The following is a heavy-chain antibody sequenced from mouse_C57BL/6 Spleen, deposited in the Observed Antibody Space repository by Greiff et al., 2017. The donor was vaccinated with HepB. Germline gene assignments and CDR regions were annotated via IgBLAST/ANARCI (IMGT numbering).Heavy chain of an antibody. J-gene: IGHJ1*03. CDR3: ARSVLRPGYFDV. V-gene: IGHV1-52*01. CDR1: GYTFTSYW. D-gene: IGHD1-2*01. Sequence: QVQLQQPGAELVRPGSSVKLSCKASGYTFTSYWMHWVKQRPIQGLEWIGNIDPSDSETHYNQKFKDKATLTVDKSSSTAYMQLSSLTSEDSAVYYCARSVLRPGYFDVWGTGTTVTVSS. CDR2: IDPSDSET.